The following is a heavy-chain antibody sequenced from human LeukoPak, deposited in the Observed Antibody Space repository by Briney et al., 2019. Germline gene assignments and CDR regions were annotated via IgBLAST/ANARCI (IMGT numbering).Heavy chain of an antibody. V-gene: IGHV1-18*01. CDR1: GYTFTSYG. Sequence: ASVKVSCKASGYTFTSYGISWVRQAPGQGLEWMGWISAYNGNTNYAQKLQGRVTMTTDTSTSTAYMELSSLRSEDTAVYYCARDSGAYCGGDCYSQNWFDPWGQGTLVTVSS. D-gene: IGHD2-21*02. J-gene: IGHJ5*02. CDR2: ISAYNGNT. CDR3: ARDSGAYCGGDCYSQNWFDP.